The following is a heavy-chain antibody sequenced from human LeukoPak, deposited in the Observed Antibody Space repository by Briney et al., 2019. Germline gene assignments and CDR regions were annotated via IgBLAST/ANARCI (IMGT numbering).Heavy chain of an antibody. CDR1: GGSISSGSYY. CDR3: AREVRSGGSWFDY. J-gene: IGHJ4*02. D-gene: IGHD2-15*01. V-gene: IGHV4-61*02. CDR2: IYTSGST. Sequence: SETLSLTCTVSGGSISSGSYYWSWIRQPAGKGLEWIGRIYTSGSTNYNPSLKSRVTISVDTSKNQFSLKLSSVTAADTAVYYCAREVRSGGSWFDYWGQGTLVTVSS.